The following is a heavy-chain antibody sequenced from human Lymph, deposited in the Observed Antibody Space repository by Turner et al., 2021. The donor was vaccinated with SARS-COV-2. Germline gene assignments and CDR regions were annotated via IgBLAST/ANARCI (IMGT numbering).Heavy chain of an antibody. CDR1: GGSMNSNY. CDR2: IYYRGST. J-gene: IGHJ5*02. CDR3: ARETVNNWVDP. D-gene: IGHD2-21*02. V-gene: IGHV4-59*01. Sequence: VLLQESGPRLVPPLETLSLPCTVSGGSMNSNYWCWIRQPPGKRLEWIGYIYYRGSTNYNPYLESRVTISVETSRNQFSLNLTSVTAADTAIYSCARETVNNWVDPWGQGTLVTVSS.